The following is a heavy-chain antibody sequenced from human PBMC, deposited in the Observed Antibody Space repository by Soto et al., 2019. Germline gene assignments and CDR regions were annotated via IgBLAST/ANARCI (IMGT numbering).Heavy chain of an antibody. D-gene: IGHD1-26*01. J-gene: IGHJ4*02. CDR3: ARIPLPYVGYYFDY. CDR2: IFSNDEK. Sequence: QVTLKESGPVLVKPTETLTLTCTVSGFSLSNARMGVSWIRQPPGKALEWLAHIFSNDEKSYSTSLKSRLTISKDTSKSQVVLTMTNMDPVDTATYYCARIPLPYVGYYFDYWGQGTLVTVSS. CDR1: GFSLSNARMG. V-gene: IGHV2-26*01.